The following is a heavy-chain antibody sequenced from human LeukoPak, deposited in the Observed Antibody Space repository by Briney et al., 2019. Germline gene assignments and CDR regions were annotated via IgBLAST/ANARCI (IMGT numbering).Heavy chain of an antibody. Sequence: SETLSLTCTVSGGSRGAIRSYYWTWVRQPPGKGLEWIGHMYYHGYTHYNPSLKSRVTISIDTSKSQFSLNLSSVTDADTAVYYCARAAAGLGNWFDPWGQGTLVTVSS. D-gene: IGHD6-13*01. CDR2: MYYHGYT. V-gene: IGHV4-59*01. CDR1: GGSRGAIRSYY. CDR3: ARAAAGLGNWFDP. J-gene: IGHJ5*02.